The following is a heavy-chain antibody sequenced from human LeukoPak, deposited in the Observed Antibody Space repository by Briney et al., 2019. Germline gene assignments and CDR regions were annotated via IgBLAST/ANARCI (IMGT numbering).Heavy chain of an antibody. D-gene: IGHD6-6*01. CDR2: ISSSSSYI. CDR3: ARGSIAARQAAFDI. J-gene: IGHJ3*02. CDR1: GLTFSSYS. Sequence: GGSLRLSCAASGLTFSSYSMNWVRQAPGKGLEWVSSISSSSSYIYYADSVKGRFTISRDNAKNSLYLQMNSLRAEDTAVYYCARGSIAARQAAFDIWGQGTMVTVSS. V-gene: IGHV3-21*01.